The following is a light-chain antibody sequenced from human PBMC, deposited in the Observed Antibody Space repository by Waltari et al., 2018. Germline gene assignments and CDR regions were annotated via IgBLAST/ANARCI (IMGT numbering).Light chain of an antibody. Sequence: SIMLSQPPSMSVAPGQTARITCGGNNIDSESVHWYQQKPGQAPLVVLYDDSARPSGIPRRFSGSNSGKKATLTISRVEAGDEADYYCQLWDTSNDRVVFGGGT. CDR3: QLWDTSNDRVV. V-gene: IGLV3-21*02. J-gene: IGLJ3*02. CDR1: NIDSES. CDR2: DDS.